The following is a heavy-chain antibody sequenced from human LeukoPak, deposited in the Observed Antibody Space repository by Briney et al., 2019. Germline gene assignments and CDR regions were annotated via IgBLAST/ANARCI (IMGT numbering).Heavy chain of an antibody. CDR2: ISSFSNFR. CDR1: RFNFSSYD. J-gene: IGHJ4*02. D-gene: IGHD6-13*01. Sequence: GGSLRLSCAASRFNFSSYDMNWVRQAPGKGLEWVSHISSFSNFRSYADSVKGRFTISRDNAKNSLYLQVNSLRAEDTAVYYCARPTIAAAGNFEYWGQGTLVTVSS. CDR3: ARPTIAAAGNFEY. V-gene: IGHV3-21*05.